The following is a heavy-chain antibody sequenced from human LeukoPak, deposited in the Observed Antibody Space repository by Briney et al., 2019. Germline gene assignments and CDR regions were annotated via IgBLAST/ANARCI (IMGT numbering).Heavy chain of an antibody. CDR3: ARDPHGGSGSDPHDAFDI. V-gene: IGHV3-74*01. CDR2: IKSDGGKT. Sequence: GGSLRLSCAASGFTFRSYWMHWVRQAPGKGLVWVSRIKSDGGKTSYADSVKGRFTISRDNTKNTLYLQMNSLRAEDTAVYYCARDPHGGSGSDPHDAFDIWGQGTMVTVSS. J-gene: IGHJ3*02. D-gene: IGHD1-26*01. CDR1: GFTFRSYW.